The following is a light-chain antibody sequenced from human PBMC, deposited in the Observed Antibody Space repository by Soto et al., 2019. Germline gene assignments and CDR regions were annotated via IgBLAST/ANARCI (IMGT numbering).Light chain of an antibody. Sequence: EIVMMQSPATLSVSPGERATLSCRASQNVNSNLAWFQQKTGQAPRLLIYGASTRASGIPARFSGSGSGTEFTLTISSLQPDDFATYYCQQYSSYWTFAQGTKVDI. CDR3: QQYSSYWT. J-gene: IGKJ1*01. CDR2: GAS. CDR1: QNVNSN. V-gene: IGKV3-15*01.